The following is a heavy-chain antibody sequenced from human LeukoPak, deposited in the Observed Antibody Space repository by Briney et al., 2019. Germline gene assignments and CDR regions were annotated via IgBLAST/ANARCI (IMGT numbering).Heavy chain of an antibody. J-gene: IGHJ6*03. Sequence: PSETLSLTCAVYGGSFSGYYWSWIRQPPGKGLEWIGRIYNSGSTNYNPSLKSRVTISIDTSKKQFSLKVSSVTAADTAVYYCARALMGRAMDVWGRGTTVTVSS. V-gene: IGHV4-59*08. CDR1: GGSFSGYY. D-gene: IGHD1-26*01. CDR2: IYNSGST. CDR3: ARALMGRAMDV.